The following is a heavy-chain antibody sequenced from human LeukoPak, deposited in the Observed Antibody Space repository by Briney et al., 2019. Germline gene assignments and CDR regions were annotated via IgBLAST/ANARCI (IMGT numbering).Heavy chain of an antibody. D-gene: IGHD5-12*01. CDR3: ARASGYEFDY. CDR1: GGTFSSYA. CDR2: VNPDSGDSGNT. Sequence: GASVKFSCKASGGTFSSYAINCVRQATGQGLEWMGWVNPDSGDSGNTGYAQKFQGRVTMTRNTSISTAYMELSSLRSEDTAVYYCARASGYEFDYWGQGTQVTVSS. J-gene: IGHJ4*02. V-gene: IGHV1-8*02.